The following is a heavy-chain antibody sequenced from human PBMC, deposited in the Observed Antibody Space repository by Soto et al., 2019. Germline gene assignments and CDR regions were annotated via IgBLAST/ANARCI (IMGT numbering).Heavy chain of an antibody. CDR3: AREIAARPVAWFDP. D-gene: IGHD6-6*01. V-gene: IGHV3-7*01. CDR1: GFTFSIYW. CDR2: IKQDGSEK. Sequence: EVQLVESGGGLVQPGGSLRLSCAASGFTFSIYWMTWVRQAPGKGLEWVANIKQDGSEKYYVDSVKGRFTISRDNAKNSLYLQMNSLRAEDTAVHYCAREIAARPVAWFDPWGQGTLVTVSS. J-gene: IGHJ5*02.